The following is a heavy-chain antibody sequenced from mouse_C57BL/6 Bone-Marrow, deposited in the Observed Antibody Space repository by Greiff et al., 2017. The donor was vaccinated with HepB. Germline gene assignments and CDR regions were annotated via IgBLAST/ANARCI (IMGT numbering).Heavy chain of an antibody. CDR1: GFTFSDYG. CDR3: ARGGYYGSSSYAMDY. V-gene: IGHV5-17*01. D-gene: IGHD1-1*01. J-gene: IGHJ4*01. CDR2: ISSGSSTI. Sequence: DVQLVESGGGLVKPGGSLKLSCAASGFTFSDYGMHWVRQAPEKGLEWVAYISSGSSTIYYADTVKGRFTISRDNAKNTLFLQMTSLRSEDTAMYYCARGGYYGSSSYAMDYWGQGTSVTVSS.